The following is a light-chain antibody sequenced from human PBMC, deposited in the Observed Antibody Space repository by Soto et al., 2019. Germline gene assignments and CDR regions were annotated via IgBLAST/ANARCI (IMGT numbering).Light chain of an antibody. J-gene: IGKJ1*01. V-gene: IGKV1-39*01. CDR3: QQSYSTPWT. CDR1: QSISSY. CDR2: DAS. Sequence: DIQMTQSPSSLSASVGDRVTITCRASQSISSYLNWYQQKPGKAPKLLMYDASRLQSGVSSRFSGSGSGTDFTLTISSLQPEDFATYYCQQSYSTPWTFGQGTKVEIK.